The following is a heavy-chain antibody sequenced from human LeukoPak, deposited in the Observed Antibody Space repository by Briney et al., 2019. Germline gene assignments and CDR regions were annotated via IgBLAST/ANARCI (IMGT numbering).Heavy chain of an antibody. D-gene: IGHD3-10*01. Sequence: GASVKVSCKASGYTFTSYGISWVRQAPGQGLEWMGWISAYNGNTNYAQKLQGRVTMTTDTSTSTAYMELRSLRSDDTAVYYCARESKPGEVRGVIPSRYFDYWGQGTLVTVSS. CDR2: ISAYNGNT. CDR1: GYTFTSYG. V-gene: IGHV1-18*04. J-gene: IGHJ4*02. CDR3: ARESKPGEVRGVIPSRYFDY.